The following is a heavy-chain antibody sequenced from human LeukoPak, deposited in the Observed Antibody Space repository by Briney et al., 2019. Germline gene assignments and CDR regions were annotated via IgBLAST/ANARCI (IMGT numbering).Heavy chain of an antibody. V-gene: IGHV4-59*01. Sequence: PSETLSLTCTVSGGSISRDYWSWIRQPPGKGLEWIGYIYYTGSTNYNPSLKSRVTISVDTSKNQFSLKLSSVTAADTAVYYCARDRPGGSSLDYWGQGTLVTVSS. CDR1: GGSISRDY. J-gene: IGHJ4*02. D-gene: IGHD6-13*01. CDR2: IYYTGST. CDR3: ARDRPGGSSLDY.